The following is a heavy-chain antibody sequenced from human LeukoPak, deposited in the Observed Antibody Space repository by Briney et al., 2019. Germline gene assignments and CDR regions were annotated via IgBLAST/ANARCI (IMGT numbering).Heavy chain of an antibody. D-gene: IGHD5-24*01. CDR3: AKDKEMATITWGGDRFDY. V-gene: IGHV3-23*01. J-gene: IGHJ4*02. CDR1: GFTFSSYA. Sequence: GGSLRLSCAASGFTFSSYAMSWVRQAPGKGLEWVSAISGSGGSTYYADSVKVRFTISRDNSKNTLYLQMNSLRAEDTAVYYCAKDKEMATITWGGDRFDYWGQGTLVTVSS. CDR2: ISGSGGST.